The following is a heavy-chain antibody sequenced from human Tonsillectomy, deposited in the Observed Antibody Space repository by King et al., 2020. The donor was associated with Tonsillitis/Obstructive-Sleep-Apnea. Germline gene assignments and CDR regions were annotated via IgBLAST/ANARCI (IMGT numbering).Heavy chain of an antibody. CDR1: GGSISSGRYY. J-gene: IGHJ6*04. Sequence: QLQESGPGLVKPSETLFLTCTVSGGSISSGRYYWSWIRQHPGKGLEWIGYMYNSGSTYHNPSLKSRVTISVDTSKNQFSLKLSSVTAADTAVYYCARDADTLLRGRIDVWAKGTTVPVSS. D-gene: IGHD3-22*01. V-gene: IGHV4-31*03. CDR2: MYNSGST. CDR3: ARDADTLLRGRIDV.